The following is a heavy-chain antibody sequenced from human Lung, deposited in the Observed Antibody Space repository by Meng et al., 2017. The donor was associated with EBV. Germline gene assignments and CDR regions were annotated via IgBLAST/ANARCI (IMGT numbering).Heavy chain of an antibody. CDR3: ARDRTTGRYFDY. CDR1: GGSISSSNW. J-gene: IGHJ4*02. CDR2: IYYSGST. D-gene: IGHD4-11*01. Sequence: QVHLQESGPGLVKPSGTLSLTCAVSGGSISSSNWLSWVRQPPGKGLEWIGYIYYSGSTYYNPSLKSRVTISVDTSKNQFSLKLSSVTAADTAVYYCARDRTTGRYFDYWGQGTLVTVSS. V-gene: IGHV4-4*02.